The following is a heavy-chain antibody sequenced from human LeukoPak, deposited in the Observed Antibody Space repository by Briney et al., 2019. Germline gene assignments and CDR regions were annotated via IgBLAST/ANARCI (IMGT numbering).Heavy chain of an antibody. CDR3: AKDISGLLWFGHDY. CDR1: GFTVSSNY. V-gene: IGHV3-9*01. CDR2: ISWNSGSI. Sequence: SGGSLRLSCAASGFTVSSNYMSWVRQAPGKGLEWVSGISWNSGSIGYADSVKGRFTISRDNAKNSLYLQMNSLRAEDTALYYCAKDISGLLWFGHDYWGQGTLVTVSS. D-gene: IGHD3-10*01. J-gene: IGHJ4*02.